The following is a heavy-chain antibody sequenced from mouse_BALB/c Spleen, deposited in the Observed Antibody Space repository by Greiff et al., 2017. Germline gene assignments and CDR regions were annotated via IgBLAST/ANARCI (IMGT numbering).Heavy chain of an antibody. D-gene: IGHD1-1*01. CDR1: GYAFTNYL. Sequence: VQLQQSGAELVRPGTSVKVSCKASGYAFTNYLIEWVKQRPGQGLEWIGVINPGSGGTNYNEKFKGKATLTADKSSSTAYMQLSSLTSDDSAVYFCARGDYYGHYWGQGTTLTVSS. V-gene: IGHV1-54*01. CDR3: ARGDYYGHY. CDR2: INPGSGGT. J-gene: IGHJ2*01.